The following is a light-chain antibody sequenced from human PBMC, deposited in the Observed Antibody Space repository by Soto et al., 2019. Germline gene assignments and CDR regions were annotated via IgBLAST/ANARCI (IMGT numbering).Light chain of an antibody. J-gene: IGLJ2*01. CDR3: AAWDDSLNAVV. Sequence: QSVLIQPPSASGTPGQRVTISCSGGSSNIGSNTVNWYQQLPGTAPNLLIYSNDQRPSVVPDRFSGSKSGTSASLAISGLQSEDEADYYCAAWDDSLNAVVFGGGTKLTVL. CDR2: SND. CDR1: SSNIGSNT. V-gene: IGLV1-44*01.